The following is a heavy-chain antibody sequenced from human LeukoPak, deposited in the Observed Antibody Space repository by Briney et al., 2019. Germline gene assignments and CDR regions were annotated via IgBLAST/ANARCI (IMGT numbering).Heavy chain of an antibody. CDR3: ARGFDYYDSSGDY. CDR2: ISSSSRYI. V-gene: IGHV3-21*01. J-gene: IGHJ4*02. CDR1: GFTFSSYS. Sequence: GGSLSLSCAASGFTFSSYSMNWVRQAPGKGREWVSSISSSSRYIYYADSVKGRLTISRDNAKNSLYLQMNSLSAEDTDVYYCARGFDYYDSSGDYWGQGTLVTVSS. D-gene: IGHD3-22*01.